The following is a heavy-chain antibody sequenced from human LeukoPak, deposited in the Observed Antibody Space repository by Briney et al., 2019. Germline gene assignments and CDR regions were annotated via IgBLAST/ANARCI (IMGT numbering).Heavy chain of an antibody. D-gene: IGHD2-2*01. J-gene: IGHJ5*02. Sequence: GGSLRPSCAASGFTFSSYGMHWVRQAPGKGLEWVAVISYDGSNKYYADSVKGRFTISRDNSKNTLYLQMNSLRAEDTAVYYCAKAYCSSTSCPPAIDPWGQGTLVTVSS. CDR2: ISYDGSNK. CDR3: AKAYCSSTSCPPAIDP. CDR1: GFTFSSYG. V-gene: IGHV3-30*18.